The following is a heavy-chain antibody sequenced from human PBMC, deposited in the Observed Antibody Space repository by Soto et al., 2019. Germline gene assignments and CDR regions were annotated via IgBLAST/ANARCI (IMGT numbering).Heavy chain of an antibody. CDR3: ARGPRGMYGNDF. CDR2: INMDGSST. CDR1: GFTFSSDW. Sequence: EVQLVESGGGLVQPGGSLRLSCAASGFTFSSDWMHWVRQAAGKGVVWVSRINMDGSSTNYADSVKGRFTISRDNAKNTLYLQMNSLRAEDTAVYYCARGPRGMYGNDFWGQGALVTVSS. V-gene: IGHV3-74*01. J-gene: IGHJ4*02. D-gene: IGHD3-10*02.